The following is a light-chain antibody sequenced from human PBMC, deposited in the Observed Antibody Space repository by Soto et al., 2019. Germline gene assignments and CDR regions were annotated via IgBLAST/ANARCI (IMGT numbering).Light chain of an antibody. V-gene: IGKV3-15*01. CDR3: QQYNRWPPGT. CDR1: QSVSTN. J-gene: IGKJ1*01. Sequence: EIVMTQSPATLSVSPGERATLSCRASQSVSTNLAWYQQKPGRAPRLLIYGASTRATGIPARFSGSGSGTEFTLTISSLQSEDFAVYYCQQYNRWPPGTFGQGTKVEIK. CDR2: GAS.